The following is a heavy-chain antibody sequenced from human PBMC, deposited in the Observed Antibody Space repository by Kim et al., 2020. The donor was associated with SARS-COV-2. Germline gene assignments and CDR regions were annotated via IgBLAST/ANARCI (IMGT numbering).Heavy chain of an antibody. V-gene: IGHV3-11*06. Sequence: GRFTISRDNAKNSLYLQMNSLRAEDTAVYYCARVKSYGSGSSTSRYFDYWGQGTLVTVSS. J-gene: IGHJ4*02. CDR3: ARVKSYGSGSSTSRYFDY. D-gene: IGHD3-10*01.